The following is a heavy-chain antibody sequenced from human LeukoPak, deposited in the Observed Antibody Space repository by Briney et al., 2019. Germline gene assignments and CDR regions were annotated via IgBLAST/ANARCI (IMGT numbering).Heavy chain of an antibody. CDR2: IKQDGSEK. J-gene: IGHJ4*02. V-gene: IGHV3-7*01. Sequence: GGSLRLSCAASGFTFSSYAMSWVRQAPGKGLEWVANIKQDGSEKYYVDSVKGRFTISRDNAKNSLYLQMNSLRAEDTAVYYCARARGYSYGPDYFDYWGQGTLVTVSS. CDR3: ARARGYSYGPDYFDY. CDR1: GFTFSSYA. D-gene: IGHD5-18*01.